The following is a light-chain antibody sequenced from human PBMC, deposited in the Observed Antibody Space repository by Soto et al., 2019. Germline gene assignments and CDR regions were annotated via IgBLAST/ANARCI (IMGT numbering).Light chain of an antibody. Sequence: QSALTQPASVSGSPGQSITISCTGTSSDVGGYNYVSWYQQHPRKAPKVMIYEVSNRPSGVSNRFSGSKSGNTASLTISGLQAADEADYYCSAYTSSSIDYVFGTGTKLTVL. CDR1: SSDVGGYNY. J-gene: IGLJ1*01. V-gene: IGLV2-14*01. CDR2: EVS. CDR3: SAYTSSSIDYV.